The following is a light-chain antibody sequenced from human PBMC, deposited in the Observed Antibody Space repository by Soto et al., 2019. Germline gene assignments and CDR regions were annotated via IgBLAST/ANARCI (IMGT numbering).Light chain of an antibody. CDR3: QQRSNWPPIT. J-gene: IGKJ5*01. V-gene: IGKV3-11*01. CDR2: DAS. Sequence: EIFLTQSPAPLSFSPGERATLSRRASQSVKTFLVWYQQRPGQAPRLLIYDASHRAAGIPARFSGSGFGTDFTLTISSLEPEDAAVYYCQQRSNWPPITFGQGTRLEIK. CDR1: QSVKTF.